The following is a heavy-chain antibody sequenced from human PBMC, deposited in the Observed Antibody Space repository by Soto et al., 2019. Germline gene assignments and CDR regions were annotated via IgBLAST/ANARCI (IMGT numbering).Heavy chain of an antibody. V-gene: IGHV3-30*18. D-gene: IGHD5-12*01. CDR2: ISYDGSNK. CDR3: AKERLVATTTYYYYGMDV. CDR1: GFTFSSYG. J-gene: IGHJ6*02. Sequence: QVQLVESGGGVVQPGRSLRLSCAASGFTFSSYGMHWVRQAPGKGLEWVAVISYDGSNKYYADSVKGRFTISRDNSKNTLYLQMNSLRAEDTAVYYCAKERLVATTTYYYYGMDVWGQGTTVTVSS.